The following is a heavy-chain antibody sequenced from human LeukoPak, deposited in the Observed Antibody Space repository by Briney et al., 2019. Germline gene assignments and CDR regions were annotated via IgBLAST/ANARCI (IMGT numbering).Heavy chain of an antibody. CDR2: ISYDGSNK. V-gene: IGHV3-30-3*01. Sequence: GGSLRLSCAASGFTFSSYAMHWVRQAPGKGLEWVAVISYDGSNKYYADSVKGRFTISRDNSKNTLYLQMNSLRAEDTAVYYCARGVGWFDPWGQGTLVTVSS. CDR1: GFTFSSYA. CDR3: ARGVGWFDP. J-gene: IGHJ5*02. D-gene: IGHD2-2*01.